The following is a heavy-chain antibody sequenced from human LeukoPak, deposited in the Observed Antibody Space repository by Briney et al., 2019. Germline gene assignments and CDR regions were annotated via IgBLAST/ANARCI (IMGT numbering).Heavy chain of an antibody. J-gene: IGHJ4*02. CDR3: ARVLNSYGHDGY. D-gene: IGHD5-18*01. V-gene: IGHV1-46*01. CDR1: GYTFTSYY. CDR2: INPSGGST. Sequence: ASVKVSCKASGYTFTSYYMHWVRQSPGQGLEWMGIINPSGGSTSYAQKFQDRVTMTRATSTSPVYNELSSLRSEDMAVYYCARVLNSYGHDGYWGQGTLVTVSS.